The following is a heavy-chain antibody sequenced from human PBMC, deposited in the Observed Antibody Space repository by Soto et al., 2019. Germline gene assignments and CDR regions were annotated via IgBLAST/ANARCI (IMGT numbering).Heavy chain of an antibody. D-gene: IGHD3-10*01. CDR2: VNPNNGDT. Sequence: VQLVQSGAELKKPGASVKVSCKASGYTFSNYDMNWVRQATGQGPEWIGWVNPNNGDTGYAQKFQGRVTLPPDIATTTAYMELTSLRSEDTAIYYCANVSRKGSAIDFDYWGQGTLITVSS. CDR3: ANVSRKGSAIDFDY. CDR1: GYTFSNYD. V-gene: IGHV1-8*01. J-gene: IGHJ4*02.